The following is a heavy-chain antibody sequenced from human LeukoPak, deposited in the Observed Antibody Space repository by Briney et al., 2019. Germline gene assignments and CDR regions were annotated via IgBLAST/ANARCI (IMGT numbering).Heavy chain of an antibody. V-gene: IGHV3-48*01. D-gene: IGHD2-15*01. CDR2: ISSSSSTI. J-gene: IGHJ4*02. CDR3: AREEVVFDY. Sequence: GGSLRLSCAASGFTFSSYSMNWVRQAPGKGLEWVSYISSSSSTIYYADSVKGRFTISRDNGKNSLYLQMNSLRAEDTAVYYCAREEVVFDYWGQGTLVTVSS. CDR1: GFTFSSYS.